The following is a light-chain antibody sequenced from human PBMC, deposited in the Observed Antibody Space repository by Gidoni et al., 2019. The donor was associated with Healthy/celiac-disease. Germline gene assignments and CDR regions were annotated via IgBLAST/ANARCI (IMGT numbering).Light chain of an antibody. Sequence: AIRITQSPSSLSASTGDRVTITCRASQGISSYLAWYPQKPGKAPKLLIYAASTLQSGVPSRFSGSGSGTDFTLTISCLQSEDFATYYCQQYYSYPRTFGQGTKVEIK. CDR2: AAS. J-gene: IGKJ1*01. CDR3: QQYYSYPRT. CDR1: QGISSY. V-gene: IGKV1-8*01.